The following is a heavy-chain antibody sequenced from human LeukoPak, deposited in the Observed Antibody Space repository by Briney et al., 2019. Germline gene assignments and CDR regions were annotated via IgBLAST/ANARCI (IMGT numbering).Heavy chain of an antibody. V-gene: IGHV4-30-4*01. D-gene: IGHD3-22*01. CDR1: GGSISSGDYY. CDR3: ARPYYYDSRIDP. CDR2: MYYSGST. J-gene: IGHJ5*02. Sequence: TLSLTCTVSGGSISSGDYYWRWLRQPPGKGLEWIAYMYYSGSTYYNPSLKSRVTMSAHTSKHQLSLKLSSVTAADTAVYYCARPYYYDSRIDPWGQGILVTVSS.